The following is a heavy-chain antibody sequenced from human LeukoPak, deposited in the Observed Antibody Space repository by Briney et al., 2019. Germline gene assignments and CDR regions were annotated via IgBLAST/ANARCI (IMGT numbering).Heavy chain of an antibody. CDR1: GYNFTNYW. J-gene: IGHJ1*01. Sequence: RGESLKISCKGSGYNFTNYWISWVRQMPGKGLEWMGTIDPSDSYNNYSPSFQGQVTISADKSISTAYLQWSSLKASDTAMYYCASPYGDRGSEYFQHWGQGTLVTVSS. V-gene: IGHV5-10-1*04. D-gene: IGHD4-17*01. CDR2: IDPSDSYN. CDR3: ASPYGDRGSEYFQH.